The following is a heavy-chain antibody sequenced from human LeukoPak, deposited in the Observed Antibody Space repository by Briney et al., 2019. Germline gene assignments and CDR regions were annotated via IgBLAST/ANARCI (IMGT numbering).Heavy chain of an antibody. CDR2: IIPIFGTA. Sequence: GASVKVSCKASGGTFSSYAISWVRQAPGQGLEWMGGIIPIFGTANYAQKFQGRVTITADESTSTAYMELSSLRSEDTAVYYCARDGYETPSTVTTPWGYWGQGTLVAVSS. J-gene: IGHJ4*02. D-gene: IGHD4-17*01. V-gene: IGHV1-69*13. CDR3: ARDGYETPSTVTTPWGY. CDR1: GGTFSSYA.